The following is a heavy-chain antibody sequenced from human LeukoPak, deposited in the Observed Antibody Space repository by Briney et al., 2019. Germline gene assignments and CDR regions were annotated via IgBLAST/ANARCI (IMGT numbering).Heavy chain of an antibody. CDR3: ARYDFWSGYHDY. Sequence: ASVKVSCKASGYTFTSYAMHWVRQAPGQRLEWMGWINAGNGNTKYSQEFQGRVTITRDTSASTAYMELSSRRSEDMAVYYCARYDFWSGYHDYWGQGTLVTVSS. CDR1: GYTFTSYA. J-gene: IGHJ4*02. V-gene: IGHV1-3*03. D-gene: IGHD3-3*01. CDR2: INAGNGNT.